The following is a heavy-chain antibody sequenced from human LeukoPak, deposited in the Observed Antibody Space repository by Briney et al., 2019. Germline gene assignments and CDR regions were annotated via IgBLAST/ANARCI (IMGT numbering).Heavy chain of an antibody. CDR2: IYHSGST. V-gene: IGHV4-38-2*01. D-gene: IGHD2-21*02. CDR3: ARNTTEVVTAKWFDP. Sequence: SETLSLTCAVSGYSISSGDYWGWIRQPPGKGLEWIGSIYHSGSTHYNPSLKSRVTISVDTSKNQFSLKLSSVTATDTAVYYCARNTTEVVTAKWFDPWGQGTLVTVSS. J-gene: IGHJ5*02. CDR1: GYSISSGDY.